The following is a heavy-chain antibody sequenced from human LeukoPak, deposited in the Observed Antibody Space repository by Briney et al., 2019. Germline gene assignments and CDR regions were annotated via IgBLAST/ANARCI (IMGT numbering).Heavy chain of an antibody. CDR2: ISSSSSYI. J-gene: IGHJ6*03. V-gene: IGHV3-21*04. Sequence: GGSLRLSCAASGFTFSSYSMNWVRQAPGKGLEWVSSISSSSSYIYYADSVKGRFTISRDNAKNSLYLQMNSLRAEDTAVYYCAKYPPLNYYYYMDVWGKGTTVTVSS. D-gene: IGHD2-2*02. CDR1: GFTFSSYS. CDR3: AKYPPLNYYYYMDV.